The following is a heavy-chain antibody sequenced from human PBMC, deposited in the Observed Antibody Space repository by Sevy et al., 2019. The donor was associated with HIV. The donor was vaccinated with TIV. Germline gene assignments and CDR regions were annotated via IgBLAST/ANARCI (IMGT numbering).Heavy chain of an antibody. CDR3: AKEPSPSYSSSWNHIDY. Sequence: GGSLRLSCAASGFTFSSYGMHWVRQAPGKGLEWVAVISYDGSNKYYADSVNGRFTISRDNSKNTLYLQMNILRAEDTAVYYCAKEPSPSYSSSWNHIDYWGQGTLVTVSS. CDR1: GFTFSSYG. J-gene: IGHJ4*02. V-gene: IGHV3-30*18. D-gene: IGHD6-13*01. CDR2: ISYDGSNK.